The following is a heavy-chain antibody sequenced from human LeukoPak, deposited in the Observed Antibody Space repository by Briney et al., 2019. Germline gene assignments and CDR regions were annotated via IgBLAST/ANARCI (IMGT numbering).Heavy chain of an antibody. CDR3: ARGLHYYGSGYYFDY. CDR2: INHSGST. D-gene: IGHD3-10*01. V-gene: IGHV4-34*01. Sequence: SETLSLTCAVYGGSFSGYYWSWIRQPPGKAREWIGEINHSGSTNYNPSLKSRITISVDTSTTQFSLKLSSVTAADTAVYYCARGLHYYGSGYYFDYWGQGTLVTVSS. CDR1: GGSFSGYY. J-gene: IGHJ4*02.